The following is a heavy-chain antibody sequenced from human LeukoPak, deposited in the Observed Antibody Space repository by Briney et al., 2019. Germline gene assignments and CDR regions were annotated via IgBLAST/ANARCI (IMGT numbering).Heavy chain of an antibody. CDR3: ARHSYDYVWGSYRPAEVDY. Sequence: SETLSLTCTVSGGSISSSSYYWGWIRQPPGKGLELIGSIYYSGSTYYNPSLKSRVTISVDTSKNQFSLKLSSVTAADTAVYYCARHSYDYVWGSYRPAEVDYWGQGTLVTVSS. V-gene: IGHV4-39*01. J-gene: IGHJ4*02. CDR2: IYYSGST. D-gene: IGHD3-16*02. CDR1: GGSISSSSYY.